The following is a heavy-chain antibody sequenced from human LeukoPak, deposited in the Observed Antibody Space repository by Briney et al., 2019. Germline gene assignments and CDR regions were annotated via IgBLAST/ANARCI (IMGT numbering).Heavy chain of an antibody. CDR1: GFTVSFNY. V-gene: IGHV3-53*01. CDR2: VYDGGST. Sequence: GGSLRLSYAASGFTVSFNYMSWVRQAPGKGLEWVLVVYDGGSTSYADSVKGRFTISRDNSKNTLYLQMNSLRAEDTAVYYCARGYSSSRDYWGQGILVTVSS. J-gene: IGHJ4*02. CDR3: ARGYSSSRDY. D-gene: IGHD6-6*01.